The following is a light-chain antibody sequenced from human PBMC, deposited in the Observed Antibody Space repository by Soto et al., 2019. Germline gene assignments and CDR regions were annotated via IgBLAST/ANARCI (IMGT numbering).Light chain of an antibody. J-gene: IGKJ5*01. CDR2: AAS. Sequence: DIQMTQSPSSLSASVGDRVTITCRASQSIKNYLNWYQQKPGKAPKLLIYAASILQSGVPSRFSGSGPGTDFTLTISTLQPEDFATYYCQQSYNTPITFGQGTRLEIK. CDR3: QQSYNTPIT. CDR1: QSIKNY. V-gene: IGKV1-39*01.